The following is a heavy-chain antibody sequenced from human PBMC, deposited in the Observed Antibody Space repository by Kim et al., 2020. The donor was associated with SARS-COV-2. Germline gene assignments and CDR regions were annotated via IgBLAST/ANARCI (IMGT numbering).Heavy chain of an antibody. J-gene: IGHJ6*02. V-gene: IGHV3-21*01. D-gene: IGHD6-19*01. Sequence: GGSLRLSCAASGFTFSSYSMNWVRQAPGKGLEWVSSISSSSSYIYYADSVKGRFTISRDNAKNSLYLQMNSLRAEDTAVYYCARGKKGIAVAGSTMDVWGQGTTVTVSS. CDR3: ARGKKGIAVAGSTMDV. CDR1: GFTFSSYS. CDR2: ISSSSSYI.